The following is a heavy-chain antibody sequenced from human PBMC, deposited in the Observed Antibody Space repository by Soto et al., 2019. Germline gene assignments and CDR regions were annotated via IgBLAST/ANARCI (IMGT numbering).Heavy chain of an antibody. CDR1: GFTFSSYE. V-gene: IGHV3-48*03. J-gene: IGHJ6*02. Sequence: EVQLVESGGGLVQPGGSLRLSCAASGFTFSSYEMNWVRQAPGKGLEWVSYISSSGSTIYYADSVKGRFTISRDNAKNSLYLQMTSLRAEDTAVYYCARSYAERGYEYSYYYYGMDVWGQGTTVTVSS. CDR3: ARSYAERGYEYSYYYYGMDV. D-gene: IGHD5-12*01. CDR2: ISSSGSTI.